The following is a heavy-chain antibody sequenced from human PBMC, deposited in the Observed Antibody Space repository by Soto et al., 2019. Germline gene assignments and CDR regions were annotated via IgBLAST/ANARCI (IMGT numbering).Heavy chain of an antibody. J-gene: IGHJ4*02. CDR1: GASIGNDDYS. V-gene: IGHV4-30-2*01. CDR3: ATVIPATRYFAY. D-gene: IGHD2-15*01. CDR2: IYHSGTT. Sequence: SATLSLTCTVSGASIGNDDYSWSWVRQPPGKGLEWIGYIYHSGTTYYNPPLTSRVTISVDGSNNQFSLKLTSMTAADTAVYYCATVIPATRYFAYWGQGILVTVSS.